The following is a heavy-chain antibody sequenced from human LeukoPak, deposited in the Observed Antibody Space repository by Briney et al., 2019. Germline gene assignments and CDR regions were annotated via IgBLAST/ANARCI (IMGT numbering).Heavy chain of an antibody. CDR1: GYTFTSYG. V-gene: IGHV1-18*01. CDR3: ARVHDSGELLH. Sequence: GASVKVSCKASGYTFTSYGISWVRQAPGQGLEWMGWISAYNGNTNYAQKFQGRVTITADKSTSTAYMELSSLRSEDTAVYYCARVHDSGELLHWGQGTLVTVSS. D-gene: IGHD1-26*01. CDR2: ISAYNGNT. J-gene: IGHJ4*02.